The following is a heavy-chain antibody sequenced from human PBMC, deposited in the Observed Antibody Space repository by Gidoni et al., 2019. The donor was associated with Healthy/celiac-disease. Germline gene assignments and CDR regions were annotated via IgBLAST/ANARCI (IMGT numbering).Heavy chain of an antibody. V-gene: IGHV1-2*06. CDR2: INPNSGGT. CDR3: ASDSSGRRTLGD. D-gene: IGHD6-19*01. J-gene: IGHJ4*02. CDR1: CSSFTGYY. Sequence: QVQLVQSWAQVKKPGASVKVSCTASCSSFTGYYLHWVRQTPGQGLEWMGRINPNSGGTNYAKKFQGRVTMNRDTSISTAYMELSRLRSDETAVYYCASDSSGRRTLGDWGQGTLVTVSS.